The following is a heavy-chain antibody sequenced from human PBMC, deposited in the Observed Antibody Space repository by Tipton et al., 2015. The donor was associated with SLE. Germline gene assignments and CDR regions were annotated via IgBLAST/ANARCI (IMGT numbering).Heavy chain of an antibody. CDR2: IIAYNGNT. V-gene: IGHV1-18*01. CDR3: AVASGYQYHDAFDI. CDR1: GGTFSSYA. Sequence: QVQLVQSGAEVKKPGSSVKVSCKASGGTFSSYAISWVRQAPGQGLEWMGGIIAYNGNTNYAQKLQGRVTMTTDTSTSTAYMELRSLRSDDTAVYYCAVASGYQYHDAFDIWGQGTMVTVSS. J-gene: IGHJ3*02. D-gene: IGHD3-3*01.